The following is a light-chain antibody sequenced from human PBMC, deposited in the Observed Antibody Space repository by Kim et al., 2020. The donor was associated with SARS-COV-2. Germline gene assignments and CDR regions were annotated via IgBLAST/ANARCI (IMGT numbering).Light chain of an antibody. Sequence: VSPGERATLSCRASQSVNNNLAWYQQKPGQAPRLLIYGASTRATDTPARFSGSGSGTEFTLTISSLQSEDFAVYYCQQYNNWPLTFGGGTKVDIK. J-gene: IGKJ4*01. CDR2: GAS. V-gene: IGKV3-15*01. CDR1: QSVNNN. CDR3: QQYNNWPLT.